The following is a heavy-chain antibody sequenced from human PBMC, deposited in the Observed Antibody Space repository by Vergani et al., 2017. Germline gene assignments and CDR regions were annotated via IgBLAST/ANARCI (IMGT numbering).Heavy chain of an antibody. D-gene: IGHD3-9*01. CDR2: IRYDGSNK. CDR1: GFTFSSYG. J-gene: IGHJ6*02. Sequence: QVQLVESGGGVVQPGGSLRLSCAASGFTFSSYGMHWVRQAPGKGLEWVAFIRYDGSNKYYADSVKGRFTISRDNSKNTLYLQMNSLRAEDTAVYYCAKSNDKYYYYYYGMDVWGQGTTVTVSS. CDR3: AKSNDKYYYYYYGMDV. V-gene: IGHV3-30*02.